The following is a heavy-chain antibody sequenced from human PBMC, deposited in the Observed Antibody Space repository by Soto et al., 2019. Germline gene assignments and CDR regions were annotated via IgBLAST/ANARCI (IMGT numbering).Heavy chain of an antibody. D-gene: IGHD2-2*01. CDR1: GFNVSSNY. CDR2: IYAGGST. J-gene: IGHJ4*02. V-gene: IGHV3-53*04. CDR3: AREPGYCKSTNCHGGEY. Sequence: GGSLRLSCAASGFNVSSNYMSWVRQAPGKGLEWVSVIYAGGSTYYADSVKGRFTISRHTSKNTLYLQMSSLRVDDTAIYYCAREPGYCKSTNCHGGEYWGQGTLVTVSS.